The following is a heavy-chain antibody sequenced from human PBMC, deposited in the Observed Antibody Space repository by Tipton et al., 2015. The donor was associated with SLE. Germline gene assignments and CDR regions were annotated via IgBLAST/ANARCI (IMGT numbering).Heavy chain of an antibody. V-gene: IGHV4-39*07. J-gene: IGHJ4*02. CDR2: IYHSGNT. CDR1: GGSISSSTYY. D-gene: IGHD2-8*02. CDR3: ARDVGGYNTGWFPYYFDY. Sequence: TLSLTCSVSGGSISSSTYYWVWIRQPPGKGLEWIGSIYHSGNTYYNPSLKSRVTISVDTSKNQFSLKLSSVTAADTAVYYCARDVGGYNTGWFPYYFDYWGQGTLVTVSS.